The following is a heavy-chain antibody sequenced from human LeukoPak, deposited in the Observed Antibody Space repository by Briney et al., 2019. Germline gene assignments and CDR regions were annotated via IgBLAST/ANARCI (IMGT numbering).Heavy chain of an antibody. CDR2: IWDDGNDK. Sequence: GGSLRLSCVASGFTFSSYAMSWVRQAPRKGLEWVTFIWDDGNDKHYADSVKGRFTISRDNSKNTLYLQMNSLRVEDTAVYYCAKASGGGDCYLDYWGQGTVVTVSS. D-gene: IGHD2-21*02. J-gene: IGHJ4*02. CDR1: GFTFSSYA. CDR3: AKASGGGDCYLDY. V-gene: IGHV3-30*02.